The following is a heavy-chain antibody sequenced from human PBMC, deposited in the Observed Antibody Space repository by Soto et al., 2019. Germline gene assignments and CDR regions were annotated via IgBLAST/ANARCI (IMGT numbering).Heavy chain of an antibody. CDR3: AKTPYGDYYFDY. V-gene: IGHV3-23*01. Sequence: GGSLRLSCAASGFIFSTYGMHWVRQAPGKGLEWVSAISGSGGSTYYADSVKGRFTISRDNSKNTLYLQMNSLRAEDTAVYYCAKTPYGDYYFDYWGQGTLVTVSS. J-gene: IGHJ4*02. D-gene: IGHD4-17*01. CDR2: ISGSGGST. CDR1: GFIFSTYG.